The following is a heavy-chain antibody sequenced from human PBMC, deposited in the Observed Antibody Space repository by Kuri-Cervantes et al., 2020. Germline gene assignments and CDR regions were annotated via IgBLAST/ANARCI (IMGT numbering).Heavy chain of an antibody. CDR1: GGSINSGNYY. Sequence: SETLSLTCTVSGGSINSGNYYWSWIRQPAGKGLEWIGRISGSGNTNYNPSLKSRVTISVDTSKNQFSLKLTSVTAADTAVYYCARVGDYGDSRGGNWFDPWGQGTLVTVSS. CDR3: ARVGDYGDSRGGNWFDP. D-gene: IGHD4-17*01. J-gene: IGHJ5*02. V-gene: IGHV4-61*02. CDR2: ISGSGNT.